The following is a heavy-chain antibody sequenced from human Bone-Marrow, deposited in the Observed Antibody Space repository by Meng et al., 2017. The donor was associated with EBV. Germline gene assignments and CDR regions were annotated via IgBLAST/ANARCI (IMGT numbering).Heavy chain of an antibody. CDR3: ARGTLTY. CDR2: INPSGGAT. CDR1: GYTFNTDY. J-gene: IGHJ4*02. V-gene: IGHV1-46*02. Sequence: QVQLVQSGAEVKKPGASVKLSCKAFGYTFNTDYIHWVRQAPGQGLEWMGIINPSGGATSYAQKFQGRVTLTRDTSTSTVYMELSSLKSEDTAVYYCARGTLTYWGQGTLVTVSS.